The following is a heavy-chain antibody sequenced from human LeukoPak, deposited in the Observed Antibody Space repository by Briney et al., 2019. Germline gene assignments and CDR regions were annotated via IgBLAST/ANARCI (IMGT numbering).Heavy chain of an antibody. CDR3: ARGGHYYFDSSGYYVPQFFDY. D-gene: IGHD3-22*01. V-gene: IGHV3-33*01. J-gene: IGHJ4*02. CDR2: IWYDGGNK. Sequence: SGGSLRLSCAASGFTFSTYGIHWVRQAPGKGLEWVAVIWYDGGNKYYADSVKGRFTISRDNSKNTLYLQMNSLRADDTAVYYCARGGHYYFDSSGYYVPQFFDYWGQGTLVTVSS. CDR1: GFTFSTYG.